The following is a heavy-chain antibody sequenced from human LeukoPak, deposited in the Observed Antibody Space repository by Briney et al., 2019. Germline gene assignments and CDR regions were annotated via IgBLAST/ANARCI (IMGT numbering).Heavy chain of an antibody. V-gene: IGHV4-39*01. CDR1: GGSIRSSYYY. D-gene: IGHD3-16*01. J-gene: IGHJ3*02. CDR3: ARVWGDAFDI. CDR2: IYDGGST. Sequence: PSETLSLTCTVSGGSIRSSYYYWGWIRQPPGKGLEWIGSIYDGGSTYYNPSLKSRVTISVDTSKNQFSLKLNSVAAADTAVYYCARVWGDAFDIWGQGTMVTVSS.